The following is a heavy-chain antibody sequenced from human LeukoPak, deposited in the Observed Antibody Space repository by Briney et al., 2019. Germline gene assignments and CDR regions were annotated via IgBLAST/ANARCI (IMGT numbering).Heavy chain of an antibody. CDR1: GFTFSNYG. Sequence: GGSLRLSCAASGFTFSNYGMNWVRQAPGKGLEWVSSISSSSSSIYYADSLKGRFTISRDNAKTSLYLRMNSLRAEDTAVYYCARLADYGNYGPREYLDFWGQGTLVTVSS. CDR2: ISSSSSSI. J-gene: IGHJ4*02. CDR3: ARLADYGNYGPREYLDF. V-gene: IGHV3-21*01. D-gene: IGHD4-11*01.